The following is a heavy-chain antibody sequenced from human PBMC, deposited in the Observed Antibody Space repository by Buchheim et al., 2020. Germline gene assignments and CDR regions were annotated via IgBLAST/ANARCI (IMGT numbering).Heavy chain of an antibody. CDR1: GGSMTSYY. Sequence: QVQLQESGPGLVKASETLSLTCTVSGGSMTSYYWNWTRQPPGNGLEWIGLIYDTGSSTYSPSLKSRVSISVDTSKNQFSLKLSSVTAADTAVYYCVRGDDYDNYTMDVWGQGTT. CDR2: IYDTGSS. J-gene: IGHJ6*02. V-gene: IGHV4-59*01. CDR3: VRGDDYDNYTMDV.